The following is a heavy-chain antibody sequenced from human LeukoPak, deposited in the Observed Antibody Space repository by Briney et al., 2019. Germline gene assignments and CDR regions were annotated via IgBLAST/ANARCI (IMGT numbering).Heavy chain of an antibody. CDR2: IIPIFGTA. CDR1: GGTFSSYA. Sequence: SVKVSCKASGGTFSSYAISWVRQAPGQGLEWMGGIIPIFGTANYAQKFQGRVTITADESTSTAYMELSSLRSEDTAVYYCAREVGITAYCFDYWGQGTLVTVSS. J-gene: IGHJ4*02. D-gene: IGHD1-14*01. CDR3: AREVGITAYCFDY. V-gene: IGHV1-69*01.